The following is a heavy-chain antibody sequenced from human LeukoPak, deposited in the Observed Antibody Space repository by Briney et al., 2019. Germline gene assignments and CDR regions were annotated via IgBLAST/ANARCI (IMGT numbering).Heavy chain of an antibody. J-gene: IGHJ4*02. CDR3: ARAQPPDY. CDR1: GYIFSDYG. V-gene: IGHV1-18*01. CDR2: ISVYNGNT. Sequence: ASVTVSCKASGYIFSDYGITWVRHAPGQALEGIGWISVYNGNTNYAQKPPGRVTMTTDISTSTAYMELRSLTSDDTAVYYCARAQPPDYWGQGTLVTVPA. D-gene: IGHD2-2*01.